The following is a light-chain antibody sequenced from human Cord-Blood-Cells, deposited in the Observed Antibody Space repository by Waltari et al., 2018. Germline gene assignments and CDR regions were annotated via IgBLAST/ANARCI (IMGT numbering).Light chain of an antibody. CDR2: EGS. J-gene: IGLJ3*02. CDR1: SSDVGSYNL. V-gene: IGLV2-23*01. Sequence: QSALTQPASVSGSPGQSITISCTGTSSDVGSYNLVSWYQQHPGKAPNLMIYEGSKRPSGVSNRFSGSKSGNTAPLTISGLQAEDEADYYCCSYAGSSTWVFGGGTKLTVL. CDR3: CSYAGSSTWV.